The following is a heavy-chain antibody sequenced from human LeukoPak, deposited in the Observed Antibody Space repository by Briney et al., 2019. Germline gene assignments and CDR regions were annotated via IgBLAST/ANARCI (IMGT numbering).Heavy chain of an antibody. D-gene: IGHD1-7*01. CDR3: ARGRAPRTRPTFDI. J-gene: IGHJ3*02. CDR1: GGSFSGYY. CDR2: INHSGST. Sequence: SETLSLTCAVYGGSFSGYYWSWIRQPPGKGLEWIGEINHSGSTNYNPSLKSRVTISVDTSKNQFSLKLSSVTAADTAVYYCARGRAPRTRPTFDIWGQGTMVTVSS. V-gene: IGHV4-34*01.